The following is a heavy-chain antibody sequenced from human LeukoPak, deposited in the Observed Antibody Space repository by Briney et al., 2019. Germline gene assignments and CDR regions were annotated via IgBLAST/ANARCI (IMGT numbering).Heavy chain of an antibody. J-gene: IGHJ4*02. D-gene: IGHD6-6*01. V-gene: IGHV3-9*01. CDR2: ISWNSGSI. Sequence: PGGSLRLSCAASGFTFYDYAMHRVRQAPGQGLEGVTGISWNSGSIAYADSVKGRFTISRDNAKNSLYLQMNSLRAEDTALYYCAKDTDDSSFSYVDYWGQGTLVTVSS. CDR3: AKDTDDSSFSYVDY. CDR1: GFTFYDYA.